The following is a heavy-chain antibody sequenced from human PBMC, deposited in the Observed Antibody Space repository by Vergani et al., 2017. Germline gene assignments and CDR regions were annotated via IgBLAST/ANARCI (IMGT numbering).Heavy chain of an antibody. CDR3: ARAYGRYDWFDY. CDR2: INWNGGSA. D-gene: IGHD1-20*01. J-gene: IGHJ4*01. V-gene: IGHV3-20*04. Sequence: EVQVVESGGGVVRPGGSLRLSCAASGFKFDDYGMTWVRQRPGKGLEWVASINWNGGSAFYADSVKGRVTISRDNSKNTLYLQMNSLRVEDTAVYYCARAYGRYDWFDYWGQRTLVTVSS. CDR1: GFKFDDYG.